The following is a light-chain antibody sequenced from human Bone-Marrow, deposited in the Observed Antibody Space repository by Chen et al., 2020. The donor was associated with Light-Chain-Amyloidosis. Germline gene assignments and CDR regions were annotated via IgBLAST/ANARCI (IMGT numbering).Light chain of an antibody. Sequence: SYELTQTPSVSVSPGQTVRITCSGDDLPTKYAYWYQQKPGQAPVLVIQRDTERPSGISERFSGSSSGTTATLTISGVQAEDEADYHCQSADSSGTYEVIFGGGTKLTVL. CDR3: QSADSSGTYEVI. J-gene: IGLJ2*01. CDR1: DLPTKY. V-gene: IGLV3-25*03. CDR2: RDT.